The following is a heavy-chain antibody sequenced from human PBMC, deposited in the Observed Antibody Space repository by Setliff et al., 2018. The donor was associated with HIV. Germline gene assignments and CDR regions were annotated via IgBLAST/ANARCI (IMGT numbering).Heavy chain of an antibody. CDR3: ARGLQYYDSGSYSEDY. D-gene: IGHD3-10*01. Sequence: SETLSLTCALYGGSFSGYYWSWIRQPPGKGLEWIGEINHSGSGNYNPSLTSRVTISLDTSKNQFSLKLSSVTAADTAVYYCARGLQYYDSGSYSEDYWGQGTLVTVAS. CDR2: INHSGSG. J-gene: IGHJ4*02. V-gene: IGHV4-34*01. CDR1: GGSFSGYY.